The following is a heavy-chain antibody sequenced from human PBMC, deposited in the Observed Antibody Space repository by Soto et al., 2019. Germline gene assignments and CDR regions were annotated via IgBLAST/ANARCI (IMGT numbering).Heavy chain of an antibody. D-gene: IGHD2-21*02. CDR1: GFTFSSYA. Sequence: GGSLRLSCAASGFTFSSYAMHWVRQAPGKGLEWVAVISYDGSNKYYADSVKGRFTISRDNSKNTLYLQMNSLRAEDTAVYYCARDRQSAYCGGDCFPYYYGMDVWGQGTTVTVSS. CDR3: ARDRQSAYCGGDCFPYYYGMDV. V-gene: IGHV3-30-3*01. CDR2: ISYDGSNK. J-gene: IGHJ6*02.